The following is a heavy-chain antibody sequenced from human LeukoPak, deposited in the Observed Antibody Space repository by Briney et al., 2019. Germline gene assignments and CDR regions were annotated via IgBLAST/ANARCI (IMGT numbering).Heavy chain of an antibody. D-gene: IGHD4-17*01. CDR2: ISGRGGRT. CDR3: AKNRIGDYAQYFEY. J-gene: IGHJ4*02. CDR1: GFTFSSHA. Sequence: GGSLRLSCAASGFTFSSHAMSWVRQGPGKGLEWVSAISGRGGRTYYTESMKGRFTISRDNSKNTVYLQMRSLRVEDTAVYYCAKNRIGDYAQYFEYWGQGTLVTVSS. V-gene: IGHV3-23*01.